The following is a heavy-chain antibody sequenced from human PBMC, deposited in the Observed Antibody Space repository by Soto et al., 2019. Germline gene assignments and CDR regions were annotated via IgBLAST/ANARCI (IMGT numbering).Heavy chain of an antibody. CDR3: ARNVDYFDP. J-gene: IGHJ5*02. D-gene: IGHD4-17*01. V-gene: IGHV1-3*04. CDR2: INTGNGNT. CDR1: GYTFTRYA. Sequence: QVQLVQSGAEVKKPGASVKVSYKASGYTFTRYAMHWVRQAPGQGLEWMGWINTGNGNTHYSQKFQGRVTFTRDASATTAYMELSSLTSEDTAVYYCARNVDYFDPWGQGTLVTVSS.